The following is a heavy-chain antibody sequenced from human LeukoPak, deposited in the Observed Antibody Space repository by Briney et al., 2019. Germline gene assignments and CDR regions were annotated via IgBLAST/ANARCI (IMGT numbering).Heavy chain of an antibody. CDR3: AREFSGYDFDY. V-gene: IGHV4-34*01. D-gene: IGHD5-12*01. CDR1: GGSFSGYY. J-gene: IGHJ4*02. CDR2: INHSGST. Sequence: SETLSLTCAVYGGSFSGYYWSWIRQPPGKGLEWIGEINHSGSTDYNPSLKSRVTISVDTSKNQFSLKLSSVTAADTAVYYCAREFSGYDFDYWGQGTLVTVSS.